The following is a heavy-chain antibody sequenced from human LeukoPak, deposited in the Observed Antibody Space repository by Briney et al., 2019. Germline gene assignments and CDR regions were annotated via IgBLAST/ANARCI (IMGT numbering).Heavy chain of an antibody. D-gene: IGHD2-15*01. CDR1: GGSISSYY. J-gene: IGHJ5*02. V-gene: IGHV4-34*01. CDR2: INHSGST. CDR3: ARHRFYCSGGSCYYWFDP. Sequence: PSETLSLTCTVSGGSISSYYWSWIRQPPGKGLEWIGEINHSGSTNYNPSLKSRVTISVDTSKNQFSLKLSSVTAADTAVYYCARHRFYCSGGSCYYWFDPWGQGTLVTVSS.